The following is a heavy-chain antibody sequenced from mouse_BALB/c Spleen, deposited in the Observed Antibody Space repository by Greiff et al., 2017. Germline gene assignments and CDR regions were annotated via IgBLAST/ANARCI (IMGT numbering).Heavy chain of an antibody. J-gene: IGHJ2*01. CDR2: ISYDGSN. V-gene: IGHV3-6*02. CDR3: ARRDYGSRIDY. CDR1: GYSITSGYY. D-gene: IGHD1-1*01. Sequence: EVQLVESGPGLVKPSQSLSLTCSVTGYSITSGYYWNWIRQFPGNKLEWMGYISYDGSNNYNPSLKNRISITRDTSKNQFFLKLNSVTTEDTATYYCARRDYGSRIDYWGQGTTLTVSS.